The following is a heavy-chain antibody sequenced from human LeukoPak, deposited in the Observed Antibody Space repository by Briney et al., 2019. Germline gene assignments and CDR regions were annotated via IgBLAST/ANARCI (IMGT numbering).Heavy chain of an antibody. CDR2: ISGRDGST. V-gene: IGHV3-23*01. CDR1: GFTFSTYA. J-gene: IGHJ3*02. D-gene: IGHD3-22*01. CDR3: AKEIGYYYDSSGCYYLRGSAFDI. Sequence: GGSLRLSCAASGFTFSTYAMSWVRQAPGKGLEWVSNISGRDGSTYYADSVKGRFTISRDNSKNTLYLQMNSLRAEDTAVYYCAKEIGYYYDSSGCYYLRGSAFDIWGQGTMVTVSS.